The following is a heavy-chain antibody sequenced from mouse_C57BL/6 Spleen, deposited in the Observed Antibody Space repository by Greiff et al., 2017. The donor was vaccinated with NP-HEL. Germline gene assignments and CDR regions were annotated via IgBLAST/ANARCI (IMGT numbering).Heavy chain of an antibody. CDR1: GFTFSSYA. CDR3: ARGDYYDYDKAWFAY. Sequence: EVQGVESGGGLVKPGGSLKLSCAASGFTFSSYAMSWVRQTPEKRLEWVATISDGGSYTYYPDNVKGRFTISRDNAKNNLYLQMSHLKSEDTAMYYCARGDYYDYDKAWFAYWGQGTLVTVSA. V-gene: IGHV5-4*01. D-gene: IGHD2-4*01. J-gene: IGHJ3*01. CDR2: ISDGGSYT.